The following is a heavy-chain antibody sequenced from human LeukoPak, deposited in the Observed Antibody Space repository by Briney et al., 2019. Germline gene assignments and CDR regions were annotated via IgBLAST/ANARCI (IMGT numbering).Heavy chain of an antibody. D-gene: IGHD3-22*01. J-gene: IGHJ5*02. V-gene: IGHV3-30*14. Sequence: GGSLRLSCAASGFTFSSYAMHWVRQAPGKGLEWVALIPYDGSNKYYADSVKGRFTVSRDNSTNTLYLQMNSLRAEDTAVYFCANTYYYDGSGYYYLGWFDPWGQGTLVTVSS. CDR2: IPYDGSNK. CDR1: GFTFSSYA. CDR3: ANTYYYDGSGYYYLGWFDP.